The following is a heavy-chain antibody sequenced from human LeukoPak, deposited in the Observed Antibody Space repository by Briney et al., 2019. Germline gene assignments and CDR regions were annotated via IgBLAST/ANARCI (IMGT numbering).Heavy chain of an antibody. CDR2: INHSGST. CDR1: GGSFSGYY. D-gene: IGHD2-2*01. J-gene: IGHJ5*02. Sequence: PSETLSLTCAVYGGSFSGYYWSWIRQPPGKGLEWIGEINHSGSTNYNPSLKSRVTISVDTSKNQFSLKLSSVTATDTAVYYCAREDCSSTSCSGRNWFDPWGQGTLVTVSS. V-gene: IGHV4-34*01. CDR3: AREDCSSTSCSGRNWFDP.